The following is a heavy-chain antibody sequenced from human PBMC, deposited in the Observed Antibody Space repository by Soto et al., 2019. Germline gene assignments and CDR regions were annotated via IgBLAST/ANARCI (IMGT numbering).Heavy chain of an antibody. V-gene: IGHV3-23*01. Sequence: PGGSLRLSCAASGFTFSSYAMSWVRQAPGKGLEWVSAISGSGGSTYYADSVKGRFTISRDNSKNTLYLQMNSLRAEDTAVYYCAKQGFSSVQQGTAFDYWGQGTLVTVSS. J-gene: IGHJ4*02. CDR3: AKQGFSSVQQGTAFDY. D-gene: IGHD6-13*01. CDR1: GFTFSSYA. CDR2: ISGSGGST.